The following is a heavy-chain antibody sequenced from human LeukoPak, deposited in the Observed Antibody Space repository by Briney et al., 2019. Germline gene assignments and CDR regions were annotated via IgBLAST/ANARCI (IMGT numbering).Heavy chain of an antibody. D-gene: IGHD3-10*01. J-gene: IGHJ3*02. CDR2: ISSRSSTI. CDR3: ARPSGRITMVRGVIIWSAFDI. V-gene: IGHV3-48*01. CDR1: GFTFSSYS. Sequence: GGSLRLSCAASGFTFSSYSMNWVRQAPGKGLEWVSYISSRSSTIYYADSVKGRFTISRDNAKNSLYLQMNSLRAEDTAVYYCARPSGRITMVRGVIIWSAFDIWGQGTMVTVSS.